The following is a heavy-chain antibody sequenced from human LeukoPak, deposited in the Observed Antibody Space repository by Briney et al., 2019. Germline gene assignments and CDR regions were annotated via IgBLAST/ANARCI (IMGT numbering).Heavy chain of an antibody. CDR2: IYYSGST. Sequence: SQTLSLTCTVSGGSISSGDYYWSWIRQPPGKGLEWIGSIYYSGSTYYNPSLKSRVTISVDTSKNQFSLKLSSVTAADTAVYYCARDASVVGAANYYFDYWGQGTLVTVSS. CDR1: GGSISSGDYY. CDR3: ARDASVVGAANYYFDY. D-gene: IGHD1-26*01. V-gene: IGHV4-30-4*08. J-gene: IGHJ4*02.